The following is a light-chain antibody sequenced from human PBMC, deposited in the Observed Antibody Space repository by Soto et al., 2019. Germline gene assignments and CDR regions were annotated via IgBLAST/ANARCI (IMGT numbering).Light chain of an antibody. V-gene: IGKV3-15*01. J-gene: IGKJ5*01. Sequence: EIVMTQSPATLSVSPGERATLSCRASQRVNTNLAWYQQKPGQAPRLLIYGASTRATGVPARFSGSGSGTEFTLTISSLQSEDFAVYYCQQYNNWPPGTFGQGTRLEI. CDR3: QQYNNWPPGT. CDR1: QRVNTN. CDR2: GAS.